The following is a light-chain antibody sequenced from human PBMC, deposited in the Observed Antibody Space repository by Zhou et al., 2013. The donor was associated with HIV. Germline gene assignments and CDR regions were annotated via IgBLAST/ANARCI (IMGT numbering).Light chain of an antibody. J-gene: IGKJ2*04. CDR1: ETGRYNS. CDR3: QQTTNWPRCS. Sequence: EIALTQSPDTLSLSPGERVVLSCRASETGRYNSLAWYQQRSGQAPRLLIYGASSRATGIPDRFTGSGSGTDFTLTISSLEPEDFAVYYCQQTTNWPRCSFGQGTKLEIK. CDR2: GAS. V-gene: IGKV3D-20*02.